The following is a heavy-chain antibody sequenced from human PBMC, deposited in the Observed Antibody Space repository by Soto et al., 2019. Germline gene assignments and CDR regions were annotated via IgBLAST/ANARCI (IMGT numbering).Heavy chain of an antibody. CDR1: GGTFSSYA. CDR3: VGEPTHYYDSSGYYPFDY. J-gene: IGHJ4*02. CDR2: IIPIFGTA. Sequence: SVKVSCKASGGTFSSYAISWVRQAPGQGLEWMGGIIPIFGTANYAQKFQGRVTITADESTSTAYMELSSLRSEDTAVYYCVGEPTHYYDSSGYYPFDYWGQGTLVTVSS. V-gene: IGHV1-69*13. D-gene: IGHD3-22*01.